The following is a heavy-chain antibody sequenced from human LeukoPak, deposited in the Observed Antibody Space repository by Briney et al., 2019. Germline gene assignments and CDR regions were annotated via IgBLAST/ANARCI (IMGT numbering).Heavy chain of an antibody. CDR3: ARDEVGATTEFDY. D-gene: IGHD1-26*01. CDR2: ISSSSSYI. CDR1: GFTFSNYE. V-gene: IGHV3-21*01. J-gene: IGHJ4*02. Sequence: GGSLRLSCAASGFTFSNYEMHWVRQAPGKGLQWVSSISSSSSYIYYADSVKGRFTISRDNAKNSLYLQMNSLRAEDTAVYYCARDEVGATTEFDYWGQGTLVTVSS.